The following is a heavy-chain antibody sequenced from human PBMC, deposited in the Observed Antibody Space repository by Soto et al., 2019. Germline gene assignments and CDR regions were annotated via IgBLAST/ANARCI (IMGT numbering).Heavy chain of an antibody. V-gene: IGHV3-49*04. Sequence: GGSLRLSCTASGFIFNDYVMTWVRQAPGKGLEFVGAIRSGGTTEYGASVKGRFTVSRDDSRTIAYVQMNSLKTDDTAVYYCTMWPDGGQSNFEYWGQGALVTVSS. CDR1: GFIFNDYV. J-gene: IGHJ4*02. CDR2: IRSGGTT. CDR3: TMWPDGGQSNFEY. D-gene: IGHD4-17*01.